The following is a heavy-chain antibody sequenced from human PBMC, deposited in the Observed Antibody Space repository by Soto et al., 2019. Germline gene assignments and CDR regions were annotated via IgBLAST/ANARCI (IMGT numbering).Heavy chain of an antibody. V-gene: IGHV4-59*01. CDR2: IYFTGHP. D-gene: IGHD2-2*01. CDR3: ARDREGYAGDGFWFDP. Sequence: SETLSLTCTVSGGTLSKYYWSWIRQAPGKGLEWIGYIYFTGHPNYNPSLKSRVSMSVDTHTNQVSLEINSVTAADTAIYYSARDREGYAGDGFWFDPWGSGTLVTVS. J-gene: IGHJ5*02. CDR1: GGTLSKYY.